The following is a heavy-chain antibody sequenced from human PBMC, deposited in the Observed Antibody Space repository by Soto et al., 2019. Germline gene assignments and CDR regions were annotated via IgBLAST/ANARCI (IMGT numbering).Heavy chain of an antibody. J-gene: IGHJ5*02. CDR3: ARTYYDFWDNRFDP. Sequence: SETLSLTCTVSGGSISSYYWSWIRQPPGKGLEWIGYIYYSGSTNYNPSLKSRVTISVDTSKNQFSLKLSSVTAADTAVYYCARTYYDFWDNRFDPWGQGTLVTVSS. CDR2: IYYSGST. D-gene: IGHD3-3*01. V-gene: IGHV4-59*01. CDR1: GGSISSYY.